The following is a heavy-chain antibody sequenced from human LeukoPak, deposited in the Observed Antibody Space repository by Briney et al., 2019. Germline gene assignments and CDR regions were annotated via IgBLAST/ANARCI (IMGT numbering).Heavy chain of an antibody. CDR3: ARIFRYQLVDYYALDV. D-gene: IGHD2-2*01. CDR1: GXSFSDYA. Sequence: GGSLRLSCAASGXSFSDYAMDWVRQAPGKGLEWVSAISSNSAYIYYADSVKGRFTISRDNAKSSVSLQMNSLRDDDTAVYYCARIFRYQLVDYYALDVWGQGTTVTVSS. J-gene: IGHJ6*02. V-gene: IGHV3-21*01. CDR2: ISSNSAYI.